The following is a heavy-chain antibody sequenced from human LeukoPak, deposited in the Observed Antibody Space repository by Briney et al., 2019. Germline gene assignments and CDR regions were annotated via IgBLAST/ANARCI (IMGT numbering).Heavy chain of an antibody. CDR2: IHYTGNI. Sequence: SETLSLTCTVSGGPINSNYWSWIRQPPGKGLEWIGFIHYTGNIDYNPSLKSRLTISIDTSKNQFSLKLTSVTAADTAVYYCAREGGHSGFFDFWGQGTLVTVSA. CDR1: GGPINSNY. D-gene: IGHD5-12*01. V-gene: IGHV4-59*01. CDR3: AREGGHSGFFDF. J-gene: IGHJ4*02.